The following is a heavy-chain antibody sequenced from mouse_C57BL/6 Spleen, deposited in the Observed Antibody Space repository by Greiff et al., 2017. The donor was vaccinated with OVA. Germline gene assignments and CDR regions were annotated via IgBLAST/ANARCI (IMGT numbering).Heavy chain of an antibody. Sequence: EVHLVESGGGLVKPGGSLTLSCAASGFTFSDYGMHWVRQAPEKGLEWVAYISSGSSTIYYADTVKGRFTISRDNAKNTLFLQMTSLRSEDTAMYYCARDYGSLYYAMDYWGQGTSVTVSS. CDR1: GFTFSDYG. J-gene: IGHJ4*01. CDR3: ARDYGSLYYAMDY. CDR2: ISSGSSTI. V-gene: IGHV5-17*01. D-gene: IGHD1-1*01.